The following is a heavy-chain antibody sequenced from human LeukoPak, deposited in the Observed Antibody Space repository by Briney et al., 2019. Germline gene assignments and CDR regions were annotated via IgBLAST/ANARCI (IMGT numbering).Heavy chain of an antibody. Sequence: ASVRVSCKTSGYTFSNYGISWVRQAPGQGLEWMGWINPNSGGTNYAQKFQGWVTMTRDTSISTAYMELSRLRSDDTAVYYCARGVKLYYGMDVWGQGTTVTVSS. CDR3: ARGVKLYYGMDV. V-gene: IGHV1-2*04. J-gene: IGHJ6*02. CDR2: INPNSGGT. CDR1: GYTFSNYG.